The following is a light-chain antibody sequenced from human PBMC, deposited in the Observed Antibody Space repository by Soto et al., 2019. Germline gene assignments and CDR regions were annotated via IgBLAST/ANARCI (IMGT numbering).Light chain of an antibody. V-gene: IGLV4-60*03. Sequence: QLVLTQSSSASASLGSSVKLTCTLSSGHSTYIISWHQHQPGKAPRYLMKLEGSGNYNKGSGVPDRFSGSSSGADLYLIISNLQSEDEADYYCDTWYSNSLIFGGGTKVTVL. J-gene: IGLJ2*01. CDR1: SGHSTYI. CDR2: LEGSGNY. CDR3: DTWYSNSLI.